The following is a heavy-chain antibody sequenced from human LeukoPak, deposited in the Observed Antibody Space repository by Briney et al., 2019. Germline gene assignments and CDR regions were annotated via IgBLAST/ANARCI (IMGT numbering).Heavy chain of an antibody. J-gene: IGHJ6*01. V-gene: IGHV3-23*01. D-gene: IGHD1-26*01. CDR3: AKMKGHPLPKYYMDV. Sequence: PGGSLRLSCAASGFTFSGFAMSWVRRPPGKGLEWVSGISGSGDITLYADSVKGRFTISRDNSKNTLYLEMNSLRAEDTAIYYCAKMKGHPLPKYYMDVWGQGTTVTVSS. CDR1: GFTFSGFA. CDR2: ISGSGDIT.